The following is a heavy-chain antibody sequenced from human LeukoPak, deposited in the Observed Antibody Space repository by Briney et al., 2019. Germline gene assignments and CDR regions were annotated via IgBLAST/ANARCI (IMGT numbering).Heavy chain of an antibody. CDR2: INHSGST. J-gene: IGHJ6*04. CDR3: ARDGGYSGYDVIYRGMDV. D-gene: IGHD5-12*01. CDR1: GGSFSGYY. Sequence: SETLSLTCAVYGGSFSGYYWSWIRQPPGKGLEWIGEINHSGSTNYNPSLKSRVTISVDTSKNQFSLKLGSVTAADTAVYYCARDGGYSGYDVIYRGMDVWGKGTTVTVSS. V-gene: IGHV4-34*01.